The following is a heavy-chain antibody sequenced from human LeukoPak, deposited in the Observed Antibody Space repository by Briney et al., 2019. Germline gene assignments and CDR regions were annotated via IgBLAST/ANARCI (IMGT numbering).Heavy chain of an antibody. CDR1: GGSISSYY. D-gene: IGHD3-10*01. CDR3: AKGPNSYGSGSHNWFDP. CDR2: IYYRGST. V-gene: IGHV4-59*01. Sequence: PSETLSLTCTVSGGSISSYYWSWLRQPPGKGLEGIGHIYYRGSTNNNPSLKSRVTISVDTCKNQFSLKLSSVTAADTAVYYCAKGPNSYGSGSHNWFDPWGPGTLVTVSS. J-gene: IGHJ5*02.